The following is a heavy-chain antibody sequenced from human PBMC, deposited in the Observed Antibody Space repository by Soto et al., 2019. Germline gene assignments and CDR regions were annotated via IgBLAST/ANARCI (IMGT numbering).Heavy chain of an antibody. CDR3: ARVSGYEQRVYYYYGMDV. J-gene: IGHJ6*02. CDR2: IYYSGST. V-gene: IGHV4-59*08. Sequence: SETLSLTCTVSGGSISRYYWSWIRQPPGKGLEWIGYIYYSGSTYYNPSLKSRVTISVDTSKNQFSLKLSSVTAADTAVYYCARVSGYEQRVYYYYGMDVWGQGTTVTVSS. CDR1: GGSISRYY. D-gene: IGHD5-12*01.